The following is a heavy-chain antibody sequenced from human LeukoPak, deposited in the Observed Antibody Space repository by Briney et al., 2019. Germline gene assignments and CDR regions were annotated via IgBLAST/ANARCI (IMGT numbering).Heavy chain of an antibody. CDR2: MDTASGNT. Sequence: ASVKVSCKASGYTFTSHIIHWVRQAPGPRLDWMGWMDTASGNTQNSQNFQGRVTITRDTSASTAYMELSSLRSEDTAVYYCARGVGYNYGLYYQYGMDVWGQGTTVTVSS. V-gene: IGHV1-3*04. D-gene: IGHD5-18*01. J-gene: IGHJ6*02. CDR1: GYTFTSHI. CDR3: ARGVGYNYGLYYQYGMDV.